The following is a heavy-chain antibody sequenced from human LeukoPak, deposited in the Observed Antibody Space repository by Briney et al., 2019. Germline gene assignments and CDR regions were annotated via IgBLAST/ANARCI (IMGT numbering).Heavy chain of an antibody. J-gene: IGHJ4*02. V-gene: IGHV3-23*01. CDR1: GFTFSSYA. CDR3: AKDSQKRIYYFDY. Sequence: GGSLRLSCAASGFTFSSYAMSWVRQAPGKGLEWVSAISGSGGSTYYADSVKGRFTISRDNSKNTLYPQMNSLRAEDTAVYYCAKDSQKRIYYFDYWGQGTLVTVSS. D-gene: IGHD3-3*01. CDR2: ISGSGGST.